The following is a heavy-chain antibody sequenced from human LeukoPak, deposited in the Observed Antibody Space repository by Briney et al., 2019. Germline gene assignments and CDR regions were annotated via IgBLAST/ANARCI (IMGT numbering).Heavy chain of an antibody. Sequence: ASETLSLTCTVSGGSISSSSYYWGWIRQPPGNGLEWIASIYYSGSTYYNPSLKSRVTISVDTSKNQFSLKLSSVTAADTAVYYCARTTVVAKYFDYWGQGTLVTVSS. CDR1: GGSISSSSYY. CDR2: IYYSGST. CDR3: ARTTVVAKYFDY. J-gene: IGHJ4*02. D-gene: IGHD4-23*01. V-gene: IGHV4-39*01.